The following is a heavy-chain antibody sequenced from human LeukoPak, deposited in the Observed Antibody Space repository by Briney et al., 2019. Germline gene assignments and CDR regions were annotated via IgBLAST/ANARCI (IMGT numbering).Heavy chain of an antibody. D-gene: IGHD5-18*01. Sequence: TGGSLRLSCAASGFTFSSYSMNWVRQAPGKGLEWVSSISSSSSYIYYADSVKGRFTISRDNAKNSLYLQMNSLRAEDTAVYHCARAYTAMARFDPWGQGTLVTVSS. CDR1: GFTFSSYS. V-gene: IGHV3-21*01. CDR2: ISSSSSYI. J-gene: IGHJ5*02. CDR3: ARAYTAMARFDP.